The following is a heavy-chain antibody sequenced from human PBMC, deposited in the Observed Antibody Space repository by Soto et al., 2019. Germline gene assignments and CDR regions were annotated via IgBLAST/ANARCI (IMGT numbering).Heavy chain of an antibody. D-gene: IGHD3-22*01. J-gene: IGHJ3*02. V-gene: IGHV4-39*01. CDR2: IYYSGST. CDR3: GGYYYDSSGYLDAFDI. CDR1: GGSISSSSYY. Sequence: SETLSLTCTVSGGSISSSSYYWGWIRQPPGKGLEWIGSIYYSGSTYYNPSLKSRVTISVDTSKNQFSLKLSSVTAADTAVYYCGGYYYDSSGYLDAFDIWAQGTMVTVSS.